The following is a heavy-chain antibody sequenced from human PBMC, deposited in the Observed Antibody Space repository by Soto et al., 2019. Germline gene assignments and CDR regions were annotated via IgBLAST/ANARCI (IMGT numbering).Heavy chain of an antibody. CDR1: GFSLSDYY. D-gene: IGHD6-19*01. Sequence: QVQLVESGGGLVRTGGSLRLSCAASGFSLSDYYMTWIRQPPGKGLEWVSYISSSGGTINYADSVKGRFTVSRDNAKNSLYLQMNSLRAEDTAVYYCARDRTTGWSPLGYWGQGTLVTVSS. CDR2: ISSSGGTI. CDR3: ARDRTTGWSPLGY. V-gene: IGHV3-11*01. J-gene: IGHJ4*02.